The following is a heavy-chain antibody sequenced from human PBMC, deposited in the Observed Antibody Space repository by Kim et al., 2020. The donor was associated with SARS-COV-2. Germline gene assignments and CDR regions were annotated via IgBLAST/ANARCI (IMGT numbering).Heavy chain of an antibody. J-gene: IGHJ3*02. CDR3: VNGRGGGGVDI. D-gene: IGHD4-17*01. CDR1: GYTFTIYS. CDR2: INPTTGST. Sequence: ASVKVSCKASGYTFTIYSLHWVRQAPGQGLEWMGLINPTTGSTTYAQNFKGRVIFTLDTSISTVYLQVNSLRAEDTAVYYCVNGRGGGGVDICGHG. V-gene: IGHV1-46*01.